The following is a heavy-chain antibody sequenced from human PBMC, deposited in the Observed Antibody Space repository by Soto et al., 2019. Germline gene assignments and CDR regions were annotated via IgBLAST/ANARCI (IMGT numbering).Heavy chain of an antibody. J-gene: IGHJ6*02. CDR2: VTHSGST. Sequence: EPLSLTCAFYCGSFSLYYWTWIRQAPGKGLDWIGEVTHSGSTNYNPSLKSRVTMSVDTSKTQFSLKLSSVTAADTAVYYCARWGRQQLVRADYGGMDVWGQGTTVTVSS. CDR1: CGSFSLYY. V-gene: IGHV4-34*01. D-gene: IGHD6-13*01. CDR3: ARWGRQQLVRADYGGMDV.